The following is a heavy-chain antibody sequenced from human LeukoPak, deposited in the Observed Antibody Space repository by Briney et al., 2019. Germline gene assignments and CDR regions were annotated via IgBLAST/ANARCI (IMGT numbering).Heavy chain of an antibody. Sequence: PSETLSLTCTVSGGSISSYYWSWIRQPPGKGLEWIGYIYYSGSTNYNPSLKSRVTISVDTSKNQFSLKLSSVTAADTAVYYCASSPPLYDSSGYYGYWGQGTLVTVS. J-gene: IGHJ4*02. CDR1: GGSISSYY. CDR3: ASSPPLYDSSGYYGY. D-gene: IGHD3-22*01. CDR2: IYYSGST. V-gene: IGHV4-59*08.